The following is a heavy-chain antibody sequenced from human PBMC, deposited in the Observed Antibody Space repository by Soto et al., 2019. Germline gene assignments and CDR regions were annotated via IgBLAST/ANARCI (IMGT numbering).Heavy chain of an antibody. CDR3: ARDYYGGNGYDRYYYYYMDV. D-gene: IGHD3-10*01. V-gene: IGHV1-46*03. J-gene: IGHJ6*03. Sequence: ASVKVSCKASGYTFTSYHMHWVRQAPGQGLEWMGIINPSGGGTNYAQKFQGRVTLTRDTSTSTVYMEVSSLRSEDTAVHYCARDYYGGNGYDRYYYYYMDVWGKGTTVTVSS. CDR1: GYTFTSYH. CDR2: INPSGGGT.